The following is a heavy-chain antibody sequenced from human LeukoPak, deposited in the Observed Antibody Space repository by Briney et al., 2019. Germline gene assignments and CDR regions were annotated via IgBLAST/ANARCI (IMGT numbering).Heavy chain of an antibody. CDR2: IKQDGSEK. CDR1: GFTFSSYW. CDR3: AREYDILTGYLDY. J-gene: IGHJ4*02. Sequence: PGGSLRLSCAASGFTFSSYWMSWVRQAPGKGVEWVANIKQDGSEKYYVDSVKGRFTISRDNAKNSLYLQMNSLRAEDTAVYYCAREYDILTGYLDYWGQGTLVTVSS. D-gene: IGHD3-9*01. V-gene: IGHV3-7*01.